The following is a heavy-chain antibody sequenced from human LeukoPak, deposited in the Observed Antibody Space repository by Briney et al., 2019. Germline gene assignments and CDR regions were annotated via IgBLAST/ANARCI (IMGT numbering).Heavy chain of an antibody. CDR2: ISGSAGNT. CDR1: GFTFSNYA. D-gene: IGHD1-26*01. Sequence: GGSLRLSCAASGFTFSNYAMSWVRQAPGKGLEWVSAISGSAGNTYYADSVKGRFTISRDNSRNTQYLQMNSLRAEDTAIYYCANVEWPLDYWGQGTLLTVSS. J-gene: IGHJ4*02. V-gene: IGHV3-23*01. CDR3: ANVEWPLDY.